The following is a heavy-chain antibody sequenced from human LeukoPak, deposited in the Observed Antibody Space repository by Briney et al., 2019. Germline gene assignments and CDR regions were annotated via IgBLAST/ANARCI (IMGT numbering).Heavy chain of an antibody. CDR2: ISSNSGYI. J-gene: IGHJ4*02. D-gene: IGHD2-15*01. CDR1: GFTFSTYS. V-gene: IGHV3-21*01. Sequence: GGSLRLSCAASGFTFSTYSMTWVRQAPGEGLEWVSLISSNSGYIYYAASLKGRFTVSRDNAKNSLYLQMTSLRAEDTAVYYCARGHDASPFDYWGQGTLVTVSS. CDR3: ARGHDASPFDY.